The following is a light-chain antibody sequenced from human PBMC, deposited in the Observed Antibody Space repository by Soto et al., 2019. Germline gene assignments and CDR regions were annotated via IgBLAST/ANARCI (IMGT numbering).Light chain of an antibody. V-gene: IGKV3-20*01. CDR1: QSVSRSY. J-gene: IGKJ1*01. CDR2: GAS. CDR3: QQYGSSPWT. Sequence: EIVLTQSPGTLSLSPGERATLSCRASQSVSRSYLAWYQQKPGQAPRLLIYGASSRATGIPDRFSGSGSGTDFTLTISRLEPEDFAVYYCQQYGSSPWTFVQGTKVEIK.